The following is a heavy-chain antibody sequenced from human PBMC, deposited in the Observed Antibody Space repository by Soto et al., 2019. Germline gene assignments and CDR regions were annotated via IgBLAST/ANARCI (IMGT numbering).Heavy chain of an antibody. CDR1: GFTFGDYA. CDR3: TRAGYDFWSGYYPTPFDY. CDR2: IRSKAYGGTT. Sequence: PGGSLRLSCTASGFTFGDYAMSWVRQARGNGLEWVGFIRSKAYGGTTDYAASVKGRFTISRDDSKSIAYLQMNSLKTEDTAVYYCTRAGYDFWSGYYPTPFDYWGQGPLVTVSS. V-gene: IGHV3-49*04. D-gene: IGHD3-3*01. J-gene: IGHJ4*02.